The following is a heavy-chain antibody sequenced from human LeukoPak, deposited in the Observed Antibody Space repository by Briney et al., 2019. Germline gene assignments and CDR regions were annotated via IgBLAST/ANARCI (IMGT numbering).Heavy chain of an antibody. J-gene: IGHJ6*03. Sequence: GGSLRLSCAISGLTFHDYAMTWVRQAPGKGLEWVSTIVGDSSKTYYADSVKGRFTISRDNSNYMLFLHMNNLRAEDTAIYYCAKQPYNYYYLDVWGKGTTVNVSS. CDR2: IVGDSSKT. CDR1: GLTFHDYA. D-gene: IGHD2-21*01. CDR3: AKQPYNYYYLDV. V-gene: IGHV3-23*01.